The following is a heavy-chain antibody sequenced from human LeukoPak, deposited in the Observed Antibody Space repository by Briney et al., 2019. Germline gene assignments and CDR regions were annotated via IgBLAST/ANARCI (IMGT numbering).Heavy chain of an antibody. Sequence: GGSLRLFCAASGFTFSSYAMSWVRQAPGKGLEWVSAISGSGGSTYYADSVKGRFTISRDNSKNTLYLQMNSLRAEDTAVYYCVFSMVRGVDDAFDIWGQGTMVTVSS. CDR1: GFTFSSYA. CDR3: VFSMVRGVDDAFDI. D-gene: IGHD3-10*01. V-gene: IGHV3-23*01. J-gene: IGHJ3*02. CDR2: ISGSGGST.